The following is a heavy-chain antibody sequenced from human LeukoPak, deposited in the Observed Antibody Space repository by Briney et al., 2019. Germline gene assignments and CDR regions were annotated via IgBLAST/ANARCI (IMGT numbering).Heavy chain of an antibody. J-gene: IGHJ6*02. CDR1: GFTFSSYS. V-gene: IGHV3-21*01. CDR2: ISSSSSYI. CDR3: ARDLRPCSSTSCYGYYYYGMDV. D-gene: IGHD2-2*01. Sequence: GGSLRLSCAASGFTFSSYSMNWVRQAPGKGLEWVSSISSSSSYIYYADSVKGRFTISRDNAKNSLYLQMNSLRAEDTAVYYCARDLRPCSSTSCYGYYYYGMDVWGQGTTVTVSS.